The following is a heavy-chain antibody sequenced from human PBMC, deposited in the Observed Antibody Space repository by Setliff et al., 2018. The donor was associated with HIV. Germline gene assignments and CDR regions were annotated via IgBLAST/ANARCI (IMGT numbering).Heavy chain of an antibody. CDR2: INTNTGNP. CDR3: ARGLIYSSGWYRNSESFDI. J-gene: IGHJ3*02. CDR1: GYTFTSYA. V-gene: IGHV7-4-1*02. D-gene: IGHD6-19*01. Sequence: GASVKVSCKASGYTFTSYAMNWVRQAPGQGLEWMGWINTNTGNPTYAQGFTGRFVFSLDTSVSTAYLQISSLKAEDTAVYYCARGLIYSSGWYRNSESFDIWGQGTMVTVS.